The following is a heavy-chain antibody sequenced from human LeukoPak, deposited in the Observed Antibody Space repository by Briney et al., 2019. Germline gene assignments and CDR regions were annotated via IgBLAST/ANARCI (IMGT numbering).Heavy chain of an antibody. J-gene: IGHJ5*02. CDR3: ARDYYHGFSTYRP. V-gene: IGHV4-30-4*08. D-gene: IGHD3-10*01. CDR1: GASISTGDYY. CDR2: VYNTGGT. Sequence: SETLSLTCTVSGASISTGDYYYSWIRQPPGKCLEWIGYVYNTGGTHYNPSLKSRVTISVDRSMNQFSLELTSVTAADTAVYYCARDYYHGFSTYRPWGQGTLVTVSS.